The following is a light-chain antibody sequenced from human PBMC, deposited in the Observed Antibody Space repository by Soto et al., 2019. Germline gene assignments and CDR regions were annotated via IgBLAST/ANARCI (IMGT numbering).Light chain of an antibody. CDR3: MQVTHCPRT. J-gene: IGKJ1*01. CDR1: QSVVHSNGNTY. CDR2: KIS. V-gene: IGKV2-24*01. Sequence: DVVMTQTPLSSPVTLGQSASISCRASQSVVHSNGNTYVNWLQQRPGQPPRLLIYKISKRCSGVPDRFRGRGAGTDFTLKISRVEAEDVGVYYFMQVTHCPRTFGHGTKVEI.